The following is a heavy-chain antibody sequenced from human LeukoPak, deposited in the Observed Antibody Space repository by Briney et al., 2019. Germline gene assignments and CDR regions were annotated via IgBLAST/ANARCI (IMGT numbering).Heavy chain of an antibody. CDR2: INTDGNTR. V-gene: IGHV3-74*01. Sequence: GGSLRLSCATSGFTFSTSWMHWVRQAPGKGLVWVSRINTDGNTRDYADSVKGRFTTSRDNAKNTLYLQMNSLRADDTAVYYCVRDMGYYDKVWGQGTLVTVSS. CDR3: VRDMGYYDKV. D-gene: IGHD3-22*01. CDR1: GFTFSTSW. J-gene: IGHJ4*02.